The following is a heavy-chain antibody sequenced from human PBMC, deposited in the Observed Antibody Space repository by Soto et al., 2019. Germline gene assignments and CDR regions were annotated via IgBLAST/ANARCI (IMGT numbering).Heavy chain of an antibody. V-gene: IGHV1-69*01. CDR2: IIPIFGTA. CDR3: AHKVAMATITSFGAFDI. D-gene: IGHD4-4*01. J-gene: IGHJ3*02. Sequence: QVQLVQSGAAVQKPGSSVKVSCKASGGTFSSSAISWVRQAPGQGLEWMGGIIPIFGTANYAQKFQGRVTITADESTSTAYMELSSLRSEYTAVYYCAHKVAMATITSFGAFDIWGQGTMVTVSS. CDR1: GGTFSSSA.